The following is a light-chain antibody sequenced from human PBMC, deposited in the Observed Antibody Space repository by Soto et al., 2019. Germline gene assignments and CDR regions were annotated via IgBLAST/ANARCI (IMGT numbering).Light chain of an antibody. Sequence: QSALTQPRSVSGSPGQSVSISCTGTSGDIGRYNYVSWYQQHPGKAPQLMISDINRRPSGVPDRFSGSKSGNTASLTISGLQAEDEADYYCCSYAGSYIPYVFGTGTKVTVL. V-gene: IGLV2-11*01. CDR1: SGDIGRYNY. CDR2: DIN. J-gene: IGLJ1*01. CDR3: CSYAGSYIPYV.